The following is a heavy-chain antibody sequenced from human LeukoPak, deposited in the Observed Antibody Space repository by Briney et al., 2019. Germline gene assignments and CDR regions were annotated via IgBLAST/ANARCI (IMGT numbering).Heavy chain of an antibody. Sequence: PSQTLSLTCTVSGGSFSSGNFYWTWIRQPAGTQLEWIGRIHTSGNTNHNPSLWSRVTISTDTSKNQFSLTLNFVTAADTAVYYCARDRGGDSFDMWGQGTTVTVSS. J-gene: IGHJ3*02. CDR2: IHTSGNT. CDR1: GGSFSSGNFY. D-gene: IGHD2-21*01. V-gene: IGHV4-61*02. CDR3: ARDRGGDSFDM.